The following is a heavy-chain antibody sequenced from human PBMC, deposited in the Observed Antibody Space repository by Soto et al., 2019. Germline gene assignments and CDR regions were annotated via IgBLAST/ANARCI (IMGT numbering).Heavy chain of an antibody. J-gene: IGHJ4*02. CDR1: GYSFTSYW. V-gene: IGHV5-10-1*01. D-gene: IGHD6-13*01. CDR3: ASGTYTAAGIEY. Sequence: PGESLKISCKGSGYSFTSYWISWVRQMPGKGLEWMGRIDPSDSYTNYSPSFQGHVTISADKSISTAYLQWSSLKASHTGMYYCASGTYTAAGIEYWGQGTLVTISS. CDR2: IDPSDSYT.